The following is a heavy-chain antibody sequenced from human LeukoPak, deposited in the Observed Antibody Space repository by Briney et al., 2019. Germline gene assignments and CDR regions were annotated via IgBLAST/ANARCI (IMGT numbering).Heavy chain of an antibody. CDR1: GFTFSTYW. CDR2: INQDENHR. V-gene: IGHV3-7*03. CDR3: ARSGPQAPDCYHY. D-gene: IGHD2-21*02. J-gene: IGHJ4*02. Sequence: PGGPLRLSCTASGFTFSTYWMTWVRQAPGKGLEWVASINQDENHRHYVPSARGRFTISRDNAKNSLLLQMNSLTAEDTAIYYCARSGPQAPDCYHYWGQGTQVTVSS.